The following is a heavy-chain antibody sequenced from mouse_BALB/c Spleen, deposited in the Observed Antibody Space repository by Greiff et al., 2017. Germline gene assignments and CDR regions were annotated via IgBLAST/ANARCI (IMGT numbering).Heavy chain of an antibody. J-gene: IGHJ1*01. CDR1: GYSITSGYS. CDR3: ARWSMGPRPYWYFDV. Sequence: EVKLVESGPDLVKPSQSLSLTCTVTGYSITSGYSWHWIRQFPGNKLEWMGYIHYSGSTNYNPSLKSRISITRDTSKNQFFLQLNSVTTEDTATYYCARWSMGPRPYWYFDVWGAGTTVTVSS. V-gene: IGHV3-1*02. CDR2: IHYSGST.